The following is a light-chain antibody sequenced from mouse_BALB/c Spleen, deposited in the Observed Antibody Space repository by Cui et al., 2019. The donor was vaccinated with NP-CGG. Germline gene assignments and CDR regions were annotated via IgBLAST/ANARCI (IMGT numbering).Light chain of an antibody. Sequence: AVFTQESAPTTSPGETVTLTCRSSTGAVITSNYANWVQEKPDHLFTGLIGGTNNRAPGVPARFSGSLIGDKAALTITGAQTEDEAIYFCALWYSNHWVFGGGTKLTVL. CDR2: GTN. CDR3: ALWYSNHWV. CDR1: TGAVITSNY. V-gene: IGLV1*01. J-gene: IGLJ1*01.